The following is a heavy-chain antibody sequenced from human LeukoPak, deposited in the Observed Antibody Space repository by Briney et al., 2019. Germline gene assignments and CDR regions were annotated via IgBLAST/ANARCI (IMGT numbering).Heavy chain of an antibody. CDR3: AKEFYYGSGSYFYGVFDY. V-gene: IGHV3-23*01. CDR2: ISGSGGNT. D-gene: IGHD3-10*01. Sequence: GGSLRLSCAASGFTFSSYAMNWVRQAPGKGLEWVSGISGSGGNTYYADSVKGRFTISRDNSKNTLYLQMNSLRAEDTAVYYCAKEFYYGSGSYFYGVFDYWGQGTLVTVSS. CDR1: GFTFSSYA. J-gene: IGHJ4*02.